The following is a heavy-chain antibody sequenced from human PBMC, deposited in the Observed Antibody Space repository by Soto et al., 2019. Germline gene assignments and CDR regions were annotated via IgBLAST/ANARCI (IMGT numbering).Heavy chain of an antibody. CDR1: GFTFRSYG. CDR3: AKDLPPSDY. J-gene: IGHJ4*02. Sequence: GSLRLSCAASGFTFRSYGMHWVRQAPGKGLEWVAVISYDGSNKYYADSVKGRFTISRDNSKNTLYLQMNSLRAEDTAVYYCAKDLPPSDYWGQGTLVTVSS. CDR2: ISYDGSNK. V-gene: IGHV3-30*18.